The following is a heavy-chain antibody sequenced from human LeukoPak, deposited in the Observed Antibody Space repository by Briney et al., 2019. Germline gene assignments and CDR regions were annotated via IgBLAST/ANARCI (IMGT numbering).Heavy chain of an antibody. J-gene: IGHJ6*03. Sequence: SETLSLTCAVYGGSFSGYYWSWIRQPPGKGLEWIGEINHSGSTNYNPSLKSRVTISVDTSKNQFSLKLSSVTAADTAVYYCARVQAYSYGHRSRYYYYMDVWGKGTTVTVSS. CDR3: ARVQAYSYGHRSRYYYYMDV. CDR2: INHSGST. V-gene: IGHV4-34*01. CDR1: GGSFSGYY. D-gene: IGHD5-18*01.